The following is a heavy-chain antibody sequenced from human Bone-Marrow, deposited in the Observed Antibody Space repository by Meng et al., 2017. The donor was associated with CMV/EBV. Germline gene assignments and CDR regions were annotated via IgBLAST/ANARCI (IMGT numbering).Heavy chain of an antibody. CDR2: IYYSGST. Sequence: SETLSLTCTVSGVSISSYYWSWIRQPPGKGLEWIGYIYYSGSTNYNPSLKSRVTISVHTSKNQFSLKLSSVTAADTAVYYCAREVYDSSNYYYRFDYWGQATLVTVSS. V-gene: IGHV4-59*01. J-gene: IGHJ4*02. D-gene: IGHD3-22*01. CDR1: GVSISSYY. CDR3: AREVYDSSNYYYRFDY.